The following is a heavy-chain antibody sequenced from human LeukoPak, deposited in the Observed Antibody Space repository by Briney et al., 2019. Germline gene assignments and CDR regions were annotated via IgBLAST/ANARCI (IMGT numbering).Heavy chain of an antibody. CDR3: ASLGSSGVGHYYYYGMDV. CDR2: IYPGDSDT. CDR1: GYSFTSYW. V-gene: IGHV5-51*01. Sequence: GESLKISCKGSGYSFTSYWIGWVRQMPGKGLEWIGIIYPGDSDTSYSPSFQGQVTISADKSISTAYLQWSSLKASDTAMYYCASLGSSGVGHYYYYGMDVWGQGTTVTVSS. D-gene: IGHD6-13*01. J-gene: IGHJ6*02.